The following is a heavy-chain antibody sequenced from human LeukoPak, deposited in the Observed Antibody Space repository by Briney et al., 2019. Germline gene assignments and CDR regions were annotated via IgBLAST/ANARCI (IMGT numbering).Heavy chain of an antibody. CDR1: GGTFSSYA. Sequence: SVKVSCKASGGTFSSYAISWVRQAPGQGLEWMGRIIPIFGTANYAQKFQGRVTITTDESTSTAYMELSSLRSEDTAVYYCARVAVTVTTQRSYYYYMDVWGKGTTVTVSS. V-gene: IGHV1-69*05. CDR3: ARVAVTVTTQRSYYYYMDV. D-gene: IGHD4-17*01. CDR2: IIPIFGTA. J-gene: IGHJ6*03.